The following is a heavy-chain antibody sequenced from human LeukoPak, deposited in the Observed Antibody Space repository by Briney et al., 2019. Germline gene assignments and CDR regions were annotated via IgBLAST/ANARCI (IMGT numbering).Heavy chain of an antibody. D-gene: IGHD2-2*01. CDR1: GASISTSHW. CDR2: IYPPGGN. Sequence: SETLSLTCDVSGASISTSHWWSWVRQTPGKGLEWIGDIYPPGGNNYTPSLKSRVHISLDRSKNQISLKLTSVTAADTAVYYCARRYCSTCPTGHAFDLWGQGTMVTVSS. CDR3: ARRYCSTCPTGHAFDL. J-gene: IGHJ3*01. V-gene: IGHV4-4*02.